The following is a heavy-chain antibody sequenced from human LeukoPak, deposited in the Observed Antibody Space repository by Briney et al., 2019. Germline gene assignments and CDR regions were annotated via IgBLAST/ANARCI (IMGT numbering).Heavy chain of an antibody. CDR3: AKDLSVVPAAPIAAAGTD. J-gene: IGHJ4*02. CDR1: GFTFSSYG. V-gene: IGHV3-30*18. CDR2: ISYDGSNK. Sequence: GGSLRLSCAASGFTFSSYGMHWVRQAPGKGLEWLAVISYDGSNKYYADSVKGRFTISRDNSKNTLYLQMNSLRAEDTAVYYCAKDLSVVPAAPIAAAGTDWGQGTLVTVSS. D-gene: IGHD6-13*01.